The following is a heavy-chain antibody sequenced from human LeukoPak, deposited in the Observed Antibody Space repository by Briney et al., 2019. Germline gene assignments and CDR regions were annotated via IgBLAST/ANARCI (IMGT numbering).Heavy chain of an antibody. J-gene: IGHJ1*01. CDR1: GGSISGGAYY. Sequence: SQTLSLTCTVSGGSISGGAYYWSWIRQPPGKGLEWIGYIYYSGSTNYNPSLKSRVTISVDTSKNQFSLKLSSVTAADTAVYYCARGVTGGWYGDFQHWGQGTLVTVSS. V-gene: IGHV4-61*08. D-gene: IGHD6-19*01. CDR3: ARGVTGGWYGDFQH. CDR2: IYYSGST.